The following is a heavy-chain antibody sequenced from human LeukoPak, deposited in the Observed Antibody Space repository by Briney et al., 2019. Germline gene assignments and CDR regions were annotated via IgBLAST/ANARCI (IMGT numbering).Heavy chain of an antibody. V-gene: IGHV5-51*01. J-gene: IGHJ3*02. Sequence: GESLKISCKGFGYSFTNYWIGWVRQMPGKGLEWRGIIYPDDSDTRYSPSFQGQVTISADKSISTVYLQWSSLMASDTAIYYCARYFYDAGGYTPLAFDIWGQGTMVTVSS. CDR3: ARYFYDAGGYTPLAFDI. CDR2: IYPDDSDT. CDR1: GYSFTNYW. D-gene: IGHD3-22*01.